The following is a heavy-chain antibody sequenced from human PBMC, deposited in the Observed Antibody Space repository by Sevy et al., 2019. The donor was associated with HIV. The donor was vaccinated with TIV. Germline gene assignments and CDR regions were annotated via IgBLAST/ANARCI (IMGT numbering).Heavy chain of an antibody. Sequence: GGSLRLSCAASGFTFSSYWMHWVRQAPGKGLVWVSRSNEDGSTTNYADSVKGRFTISRDNAKNTLYLQMHSLRAEDTAVYYCAIDIGGLGSFRGQGTTVTVSS. V-gene: IGHV3-74*01. CDR2: SNEDGSTT. J-gene: IGHJ6*02. CDR3: AIDIGGLGSF. D-gene: IGHD3-16*01. CDR1: GFTFSSYW.